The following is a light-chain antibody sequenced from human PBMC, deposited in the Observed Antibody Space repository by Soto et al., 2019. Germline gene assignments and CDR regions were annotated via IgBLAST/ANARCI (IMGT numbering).Light chain of an antibody. CDR2: GAS. CDR3: QQSDSTPYT. V-gene: IGKV1-39*01. CDR1: QSISTY. J-gene: IGKJ2*01. Sequence: DIQMTQSPSPLSASVGDRVTITCRASQSISTYLNWYQQKPGKAPKLLIYGASSLQSGVPSRFSGSGSGTDFTLTIASLQPEDFSTYYCQQSDSTPYTFGQGTKVDIK.